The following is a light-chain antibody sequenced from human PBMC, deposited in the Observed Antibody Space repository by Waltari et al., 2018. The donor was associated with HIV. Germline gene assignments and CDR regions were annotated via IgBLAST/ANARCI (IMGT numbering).Light chain of an antibody. CDR1: EAISSSH. Sequence: EIVLTQSPGTLSLSPGAGATLSCKASEAISSSHLAWYQLIPRQAPRLLIYGAPVRAADVPDRFSGRAFGADFTLAITRLEPDDFAVYFCHQYDALPETFGQGT. CDR2: GAP. CDR3: HQYDALPET. J-gene: IGKJ1*01. V-gene: IGKV3-20*01.